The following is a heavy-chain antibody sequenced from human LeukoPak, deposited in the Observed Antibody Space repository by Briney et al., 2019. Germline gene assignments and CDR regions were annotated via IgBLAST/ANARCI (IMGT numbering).Heavy chain of an antibody. J-gene: IGHJ6*03. CDR3: ARSSSWYPLYYYYYYMDV. Sequence: GGSLRLSCAASGFTFSDYYMSWIRQAPGKGLEWVSYISSSGSTIYYADSVKGRFTISRDNAKNSLYLQMNSLRAEDTAVYYCARSSSWYPLYYYYYYMDVWGKGTTVTVSS. CDR1: GFTFSDYY. D-gene: IGHD6-13*01. CDR2: ISSSGSTI. V-gene: IGHV3-11*04.